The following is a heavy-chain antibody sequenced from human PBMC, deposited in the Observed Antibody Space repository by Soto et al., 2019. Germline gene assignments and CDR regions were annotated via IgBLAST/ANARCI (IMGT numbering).Heavy chain of an antibody. D-gene: IGHD6-13*01. J-gene: IGHJ3*02. CDR1: GFTFSSYS. CDR3: ASDLAAAGSDDAFDI. Sequence: EVQLVESGGGLVKPGGSLRLSCAASGFTFSSYSMNWVRQAPGKGLEWVSSISSSSSYIYYADSVKGRFTISRDNAKNSLYLQMNSLRAEDTAVYYCASDLAAAGSDDAFDIWGQGTMVTVSS. V-gene: IGHV3-21*01. CDR2: ISSSSSYI.